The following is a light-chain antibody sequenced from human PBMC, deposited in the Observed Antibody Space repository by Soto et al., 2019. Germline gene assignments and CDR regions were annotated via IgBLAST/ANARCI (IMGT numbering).Light chain of an antibody. J-gene: IGKJ1*01. CDR3: PQYNDWPRT. CDR1: QSVSSK. Sequence: EIVMTQSPATLSVSPGERATLSCRASQSVSSKLGWYQQKPGQGPRLLIYGASIRATGTPARFSGSGSGTEFTLTISSLQPEDFAVYYCPQYNDWPRTFGQGTKVE. CDR2: GAS. V-gene: IGKV3-15*01.